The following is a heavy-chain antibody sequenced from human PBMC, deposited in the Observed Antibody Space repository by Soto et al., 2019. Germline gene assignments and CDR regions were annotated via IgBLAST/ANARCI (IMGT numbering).Heavy chain of an antibody. CDR1: GGSVSSFC. D-gene: IGHD4-17*01. CDR3: ARVGHDYGDSFDY. CDR2: VCNSGST. J-gene: IGHJ4*02. Sequence: SDTLSLTCYVSGGSVSSFCWTWIRQSPGKGLESIAYVCNSGSTNYNPSLKSRVAISLDTSKNQFSLKLSSVTAADTAVYYCARVGHDYGDSFDYWRQGTLVTVSS. V-gene: IGHV4-59*02.